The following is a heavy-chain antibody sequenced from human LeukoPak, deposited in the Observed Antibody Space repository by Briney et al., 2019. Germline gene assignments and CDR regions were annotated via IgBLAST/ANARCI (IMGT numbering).Heavy chain of an antibody. CDR1: GGSNSSYY. V-gene: IGHV4-59*01. CDR3: ARAYWSYYYDSSGYYNWFDP. D-gene: IGHD3-22*01. J-gene: IGHJ5*02. Sequence: PSETLSLTCTVSGGSNSSYYWSWIRQPPGKGLEWIGYIYYSGSTNYNPSLKSRVTISVDTSKNQFSLKLSSVTAADTAVYYCARAYWSYYYDSSGYYNWFDPWGQGTLVTVSS. CDR2: IYYSGST.